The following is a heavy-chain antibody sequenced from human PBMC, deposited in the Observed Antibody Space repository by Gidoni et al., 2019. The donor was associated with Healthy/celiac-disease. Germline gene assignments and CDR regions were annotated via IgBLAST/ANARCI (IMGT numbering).Heavy chain of an antibody. CDR2: ISAYNGNT. CDR3: ARERGIMITFGGVRGHGMDV. V-gene: IGHV1-18*01. CDR1: GYTFTSYG. Sequence: QVQLVQSGAEVKKPGASVKVSCKASGYTFTSYGISWVRQAPGQGLEWMGWISAYNGNTNYAQKLQGRVTMTTDTSTSTAYMELRSLRSDDTAVYYCARERGIMITFGGVRGHGMDVWGQGTTVTVSS. J-gene: IGHJ6*02. D-gene: IGHD3-16*01.